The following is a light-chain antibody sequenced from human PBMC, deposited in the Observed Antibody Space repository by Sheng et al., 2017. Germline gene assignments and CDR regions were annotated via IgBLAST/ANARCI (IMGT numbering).Light chain of an antibody. CDR3: QQYNSYTWT. CDR2: KAS. V-gene: IGKV1-5*03. J-gene: IGKJ1*01. CDR1: QSISSW. Sequence: DIQMTQSPSTLSASVGDRVTITCRASQSISSWLAWYQQKPGKAPKLLIYKASSLESGVPSRFSGSGSGTEFTLTISSLQPDDFATYYCQQYNSYTWTFGQGTNGGNQT.